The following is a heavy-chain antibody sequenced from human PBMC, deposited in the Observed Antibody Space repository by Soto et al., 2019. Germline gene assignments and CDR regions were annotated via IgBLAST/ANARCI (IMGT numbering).Heavy chain of an antibody. D-gene: IGHD6-19*01. CDR3: ARVAGHYYYYGMDV. J-gene: IGHJ6*02. CDR1: GGTFSSYA. CDR2: IIPIFGTA. V-gene: IGHV1-69*13. Sequence: GASVKVSCKASGGTFSSYAISWVRQAPGQGLEWMGGIIPIFGTANYAQKFQGRVTITADESTSTAYMELSSLRSEDTAVYYCARVAGHYYYYGMDVWGQGTTVTVSS.